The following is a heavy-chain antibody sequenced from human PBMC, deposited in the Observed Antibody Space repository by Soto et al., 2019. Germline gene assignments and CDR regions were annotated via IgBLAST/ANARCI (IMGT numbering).Heavy chain of an antibody. CDR2: INSDGST. J-gene: IGHJ4*02. D-gene: IGHD5-18*01. CDR3: ARRGSSFAWGY. Sequence: EVQLVESGGGLIPPGGSLRLSCAASGFLVNSAYMTWVRQAPGKGLEWLSMINSDGSTLYAESVKGRFTISRDNSKNRLDLQMNSLRAEDTAMYYCARRGSSFAWGYWGQGTLVIVTS. V-gene: IGHV3-53*01. CDR1: GFLVNSAY.